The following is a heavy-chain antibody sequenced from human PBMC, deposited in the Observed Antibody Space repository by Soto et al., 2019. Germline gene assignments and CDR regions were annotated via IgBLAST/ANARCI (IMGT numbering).Heavy chain of an antibody. Sequence: PGGSLRLSCAASGFSVSTNYMSWVRQAPGKGLEWVSIIYAGGTTYYTDSVKGRFTISRDISKNTIYLQMNSLRPEDTAVYYCARDHPGSWPHSWGQGTLVTVSS. CDR2: IYAGGTT. V-gene: IGHV3-53*01. D-gene: IGHD3-16*02. J-gene: IGHJ4*02. CDR1: GFSVSTNY. CDR3: ARDHPGSWPHS.